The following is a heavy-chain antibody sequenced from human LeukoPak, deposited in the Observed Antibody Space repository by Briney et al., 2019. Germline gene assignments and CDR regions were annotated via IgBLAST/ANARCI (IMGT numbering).Heavy chain of an antibody. J-gene: IGHJ5*02. D-gene: IGHD3-9*01. CDR3: ARDQGVILTGYYMSWFDP. CDR1: GGTFSSYA. CDR2: IIPIFGTA. Sequence: ASVKVSCKASGGTFSSYAISWVRQAPGQGLEWMGGIIPIFGTANYAQKFQGRVTITADKSTSTAYMELSSLRSEDTAVYYCARDQGVILTGYYMSWFDPWGQGTLVTVSS. V-gene: IGHV1-69*06.